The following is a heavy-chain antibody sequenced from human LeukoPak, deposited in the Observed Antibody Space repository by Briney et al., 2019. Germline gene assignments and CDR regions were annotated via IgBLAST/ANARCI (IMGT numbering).Heavy chain of an antibody. CDR2: IDANNGDT. D-gene: IGHD1-7*01. V-gene: IGHV1-2*02. J-gene: IGHJ4*02. CDR1: GYTFRGNY. CDR3: ARDPSSGTLYFFDY. Sequence: ASVKVSCKASGYTFRGNYIHWLRQAPGQGLEWMGWIDANNGDTMSAQKFQGRVTMSRDTSISTAYMDLSSLSPDDAAVYYCARDPSSGTLYFFDYWGQGTLVTVSS.